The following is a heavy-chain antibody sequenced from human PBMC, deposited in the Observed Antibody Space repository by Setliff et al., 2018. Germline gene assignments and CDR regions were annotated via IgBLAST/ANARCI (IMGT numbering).Heavy chain of an antibody. CDR3: ARGLNSVSWTFTY. V-gene: IGHV4-4*08. D-gene: IGHD2-15*01. Sequence: TSETLSLTCTVTGDTIYNYFWSWIRQSPGTGLEWIGYIHTTESTNYNPSLKSRVTISIDTSKSQFSLNLNSVTAADAAMYYCARGLNSVSWTFTYWGQGTLVTVS. CDR2: IHTTEST. CDR1: GDTIYNYF. J-gene: IGHJ4*02.